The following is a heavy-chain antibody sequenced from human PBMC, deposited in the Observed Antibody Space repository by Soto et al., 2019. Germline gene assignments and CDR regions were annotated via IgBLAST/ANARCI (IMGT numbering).Heavy chain of an antibody. J-gene: IGHJ6*02. V-gene: IGHV1-3*01. CDR2: INAGNGNT. CDR3: ARDPNDSSAHYHHYYYGMDV. Sequence: ASVKVSCKASGYTFTSYGIHWVRQAPGQRLEWTGWINAGNGNTKYSEKFQGRVAITRDTSASTAYLELSSLRSEDTAVYHCARDPNDSSAHYHHYYYGMDVWGQGTKVTVYS. D-gene: IGHD3-22*01. CDR1: GYTFTSYG.